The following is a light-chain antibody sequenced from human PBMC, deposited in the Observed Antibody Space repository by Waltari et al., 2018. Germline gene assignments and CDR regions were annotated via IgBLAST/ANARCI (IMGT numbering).Light chain of an antibody. CDR2: TAS. V-gene: IGKV1-9*01. Sequence: IQLTQSPSSLSASVGDRVTITCRASQGISGNLAWYQQNPGKAPKLLIYTASTLQSGVPSRFSGSGSGPDFTLTISSLQPEDFGTYFCQQLNSYPLTFGGGTKVEIK. J-gene: IGKJ4*01. CDR1: QGISGN. CDR3: QQLNSYPLT.